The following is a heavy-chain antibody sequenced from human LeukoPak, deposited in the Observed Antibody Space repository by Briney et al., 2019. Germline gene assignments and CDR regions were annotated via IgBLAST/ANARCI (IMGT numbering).Heavy chain of an antibody. V-gene: IGHV3-48*04. Sequence: PGGSLRLSCAASGFAFSSHSMNWVRQAPGKGLEWVSYISSSSDTIYYADSVKGRFTISRDNAKNSLYLQMNSLRAEDTAVYYCARETVIAARPADYWGQGTLVTVSS. J-gene: IGHJ4*02. CDR2: ISSSSDTI. CDR3: ARETVIAARPADY. D-gene: IGHD6-6*01. CDR1: GFAFSSHS.